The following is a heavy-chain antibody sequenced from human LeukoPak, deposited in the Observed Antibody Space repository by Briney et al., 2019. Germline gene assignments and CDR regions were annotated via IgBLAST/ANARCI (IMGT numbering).Heavy chain of an antibody. D-gene: IGHD5-18*01. CDR1: GGSFSGYY. J-gene: IGHJ6*03. CDR3: ARGPSYGYGYYYYYYMDV. Sequence: SETLSLTCAVCGGSFSGYYWSWIRQPPGKGLEWIGEINHSGSTNYNPSLKSRVTISVDTSKNQFSLKLSSATAADTAVYYCARGPSYGYGYYYYYYMDVWGKGTTVTVSS. CDR2: INHSGST. V-gene: IGHV4-34*01.